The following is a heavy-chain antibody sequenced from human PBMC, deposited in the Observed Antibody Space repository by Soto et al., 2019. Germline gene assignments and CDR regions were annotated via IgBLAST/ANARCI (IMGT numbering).Heavy chain of an antibody. CDR1: GFTFNNYA. J-gene: IGHJ4*02. V-gene: IGHV3-23*01. D-gene: IGHD3-10*01. CDR2: ISGGGDTT. CDR3: AKGRGGSGSLTPRVDF. Sequence: EVQLLESGGGLVQPGGSLRLSCAASGFTFNNYAMTWVRQAPGKGLEWVSAISGGGDTTSYADSVKGRFTVSRDGSKNTLYLQMSSPRAEDTALYYCAKGRGGSGSLTPRVDFWGQGTLVTVCS.